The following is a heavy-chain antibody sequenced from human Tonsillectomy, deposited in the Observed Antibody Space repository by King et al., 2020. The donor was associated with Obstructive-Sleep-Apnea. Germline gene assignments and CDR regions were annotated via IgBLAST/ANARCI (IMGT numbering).Heavy chain of an antibody. CDR3: ARVGVYGSGSPLDC. CDR1: GFTFSSYW. Sequence: VQLVDSGGGLFQPGGSLRLSCAASGFTFSSYWMHWVRQAPGKGLVWVSRINSDGSSTSYADSLKGRFTISRDNAKNPLYLQMNSLRAEDTAVYYCARVGVYGSGSPLDCWGQGTLVTVSS. J-gene: IGHJ4*02. V-gene: IGHV3-74*01. CDR2: INSDGSST. D-gene: IGHD3-10*01.